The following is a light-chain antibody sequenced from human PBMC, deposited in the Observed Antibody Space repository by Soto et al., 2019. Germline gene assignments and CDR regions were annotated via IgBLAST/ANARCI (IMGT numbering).Light chain of an antibody. CDR3: QQYGSAPPTWT. CDR2: GAS. Sequence: EIVLTQSPGTLSLSPGERATLSCRASQSVSSSYLAWYQQKPGQAPRLLIYGASSKATGIPDRFSGSGSGTYFTLTISRLEPEDFAVYYCQQYGSAPPTWTFGQGTKVEIK. J-gene: IGKJ1*01. CDR1: QSVSSSY. V-gene: IGKV3-20*01.